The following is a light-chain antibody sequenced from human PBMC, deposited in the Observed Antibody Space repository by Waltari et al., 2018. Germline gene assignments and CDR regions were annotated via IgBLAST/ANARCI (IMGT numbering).Light chain of an antibody. V-gene: IGKV3-11*01. CDR1: HSVREY. CDR2: DAS. CDR3: QQRSSWPLT. J-gene: IGKJ4*01. Sequence: EIVLTQSPATLSLSPGERATLSCRASHSVREYVAWYQQRPGQAPRLLIYDASNRATGVPARFSGTGYETDFTLTINNLEPEDFAVYYCQQRSSWPLTFGGGSKVEIK.